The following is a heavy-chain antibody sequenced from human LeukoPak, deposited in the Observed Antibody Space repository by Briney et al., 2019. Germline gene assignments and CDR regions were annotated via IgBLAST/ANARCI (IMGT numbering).Heavy chain of an antibody. J-gene: IGHJ4*02. V-gene: IGHV3-48*02. Sequence: GGSLRLSCAASGFTFSSYAMSWVRQAPGKGLEWVSYISSTSGTIYYADSVKGRFTISRDNAENSLSLQMNSLRDEDTAVYYCARPRDTVMVTALDCWGQGTLVTVSS. D-gene: IGHD5-18*01. CDR3: ARPRDTVMVTALDC. CDR1: GFTFSSYA. CDR2: ISSTSGTI.